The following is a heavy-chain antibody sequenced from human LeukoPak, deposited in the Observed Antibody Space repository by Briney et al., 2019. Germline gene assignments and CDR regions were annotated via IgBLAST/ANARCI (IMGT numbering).Heavy chain of an antibody. CDR2: IFNSGST. Sequence: SETLSLTCTVSADPISNDYWSWIRQPPGKGLEWIGYIFNSGSTNYNPSLKGGLTISLDPSKKQLSLKLSSVTAADTAVYYCARAKKGVGGFFDYWGQGILVTVSS. V-gene: IGHV4-59*01. CDR3: ARAKKGVGGFFDY. CDR1: ADPISNDY. J-gene: IGHJ4*02. D-gene: IGHD6-19*01.